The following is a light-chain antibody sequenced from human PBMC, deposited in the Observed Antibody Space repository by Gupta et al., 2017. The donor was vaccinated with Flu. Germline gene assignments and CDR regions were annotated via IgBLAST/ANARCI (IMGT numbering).Light chain of an antibody. J-gene: IGKJ2*01. CDR3: QQYGYWLYI. Sequence: APLSLSLGERATLSCRASQSVNINYLAWYQQKPGQAPRLVIYGASSRATDIPDRFSGSGSGTDFTLTINRVEPEDSAVYYCQQYGYWLYIFGQGTKLEIK. CDR1: QSVNINY. V-gene: IGKV3-20*01. CDR2: GAS.